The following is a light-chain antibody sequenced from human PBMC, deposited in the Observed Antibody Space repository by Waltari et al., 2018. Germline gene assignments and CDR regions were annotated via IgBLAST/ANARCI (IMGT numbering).Light chain of an antibody. V-gene: IGKV3-20*01. CDR3: QKYERLPAT. CDR1: QSVGRS. J-gene: IGKJ1*01. Sequence: EIALTQTLGTLPLSPGGKATRSCRASQSVGRSLAWYQQKPGQAPRLLMYDASSRAPGIPDRFSGSGSGTDFSLTISRLEPEDVAVYYCQKYERLPATFGQGTKVEIK. CDR2: DAS.